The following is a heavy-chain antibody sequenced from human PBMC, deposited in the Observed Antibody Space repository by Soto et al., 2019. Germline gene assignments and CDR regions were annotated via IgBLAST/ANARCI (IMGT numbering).Heavy chain of an antibody. J-gene: IGHJ5*02. V-gene: IGHV4-4*07. CDR1: GASISGFY. CDR2: IYATGTT. CDR3: VRDGTKTLRDWFDP. D-gene: IGHD1-1*01. Sequence: TSETLSLTCTVSGASISGFYWSWIRKSAGKGLEWIGRIYATGTTDYNPSLKSRVMMSVDTSKKQFSLKLRSVTAADTAVYYCVRDGTKTLRDWFDPWGQGISVTVSS.